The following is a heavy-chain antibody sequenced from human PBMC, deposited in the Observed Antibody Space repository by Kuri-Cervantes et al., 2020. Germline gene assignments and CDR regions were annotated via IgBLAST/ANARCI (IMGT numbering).Heavy chain of an antibody. V-gene: IGHV3-7*01. D-gene: IGHD5-18*01. CDR2: IKEDGSEK. CDR3: AREGRIQLNRENDGFDI. J-gene: IGHJ3*02. CDR1: GFTFRSYA. Sequence: GESLKIPCAASGFTFRSYAMSWVRQAPGKGLEWVANIKEDGSEKYYVDSVKGRFTISRDNAKNSLYLQMNSLRAEDTAVYYCAREGRIQLNRENDGFDIWGQGTMVTVSS.